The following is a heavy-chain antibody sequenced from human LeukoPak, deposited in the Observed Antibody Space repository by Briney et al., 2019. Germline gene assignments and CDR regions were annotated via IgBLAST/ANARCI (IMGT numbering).Heavy chain of an antibody. CDR3: ARESRFTIFGVVMSYYFDY. J-gene: IGHJ4*02. V-gene: IGHV4-59*01. Sequence: SETLSLTCTVSGGSISSYYWSWIRQPPGKGLEWIGYIYYSGSTNYNPSLKSRVTISVDTSKNQFSLKLSSVTAADTAVYYCARESRFTIFGVVMSYYFDYWGQGTLVTVSP. D-gene: IGHD3-3*01. CDR1: GGSISSYY. CDR2: IYYSGST.